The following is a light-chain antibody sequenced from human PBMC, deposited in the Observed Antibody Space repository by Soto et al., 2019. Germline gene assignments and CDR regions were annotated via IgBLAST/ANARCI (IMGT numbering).Light chain of an antibody. V-gene: IGLV2-14*01. CDR1: SSDVGGYNY. J-gene: IGLJ3*02. Sequence: QSALTQPASVSGSPGQSITISCTGTSSDVGGYNYVSWYQQHPGKAPQLIIYEVSNRPSGVSNRFSGSKSGNTASLTISGLQAEDEADYYCSSYTTSSTWVFGGGTKVTVL. CDR2: EVS. CDR3: SSYTTSSTWV.